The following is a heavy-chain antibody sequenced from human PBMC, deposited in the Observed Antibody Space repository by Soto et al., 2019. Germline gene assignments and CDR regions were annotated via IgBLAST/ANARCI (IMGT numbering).Heavy chain of an antibody. CDR3: AKEVSLGSTVDLGY. CDR1: GFTFSIFA. Sequence: GGSLRLSCAASGFTFSIFAMSWVRQSPGKGLEWVSTISGSGGSTYYADAVKGRFTIFRDNSMGTLYLQMKSLRVEDTAIYYRAKEVSLGSTVDLGYWGQGALVTVSS. J-gene: IGHJ4*02. D-gene: IGHD7-27*01. V-gene: IGHV3-23*01. CDR2: ISGSGGST.